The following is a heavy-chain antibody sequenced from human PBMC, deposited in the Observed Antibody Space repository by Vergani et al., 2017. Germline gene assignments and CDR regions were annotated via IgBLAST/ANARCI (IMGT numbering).Heavy chain of an antibody. V-gene: IGHV1-18*01. CDR1: GYTFTSYG. CDR3: ARVRFGSGSYHGFDY. CDR2: ISAYNGNT. D-gene: IGHD1-26*01. Sequence: QVQLVQSGAEVKKPGASVKVSCKASGYTFTSYGISWVRQAPGQGLEWMGWISAYNGNTNYAKKLQGRVTMTTDKSTSTAYMELRSLRSDDTAVYYCARVRFGSGSYHGFDYWGQGTLVTVSS. J-gene: IGHJ4*02.